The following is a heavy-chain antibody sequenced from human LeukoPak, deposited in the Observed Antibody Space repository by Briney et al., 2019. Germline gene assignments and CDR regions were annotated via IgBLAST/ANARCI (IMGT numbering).Heavy chain of an antibody. CDR2: ISRIGTYT. D-gene: IGHD2-15*01. Sequence: GGSLRLSCAASGFTFSDYYMSWIRRALGKGLEWLSYISRIGTYTNYADSVKGRFTISRDDANNPLYLQMNSLRAEDTAVYHCARGSGDFDSWGQGTLVTVSS. CDR3: ARGSGDFDS. CDR1: GFTFSDYY. V-gene: IGHV3-11*06. J-gene: IGHJ4*02.